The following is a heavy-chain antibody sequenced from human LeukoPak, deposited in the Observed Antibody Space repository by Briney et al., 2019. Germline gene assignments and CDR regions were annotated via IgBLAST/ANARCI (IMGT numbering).Heavy chain of an antibody. Sequence: PGGSLRLSCAASGFTFSSYSMNWVRQAPGKGLEWVSSISSSSSYIYYADSVKGRFTISRDNAKNSLYLQMNSLRAEDTAVYYCARDSVGYDILTGYYMEYFQHWGQGTLVTVSS. J-gene: IGHJ1*01. CDR3: ARDSVGYDILTGYYMEYFQH. CDR1: GFTFSSYS. V-gene: IGHV3-21*01. CDR2: ISSSSSYI. D-gene: IGHD3-9*01.